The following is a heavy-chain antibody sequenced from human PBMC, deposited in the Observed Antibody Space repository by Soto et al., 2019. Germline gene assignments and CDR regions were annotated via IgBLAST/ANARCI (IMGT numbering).Heavy chain of an antibody. V-gene: IGHV1-69*13. CDR3: ARVRHTMTAMVDY. D-gene: IGHD5-18*01. CDR2: IIPIFGTA. CDR1: GGTFSSYA. J-gene: IGHJ4*02. Sequence: EASVKVSCKASGGTFSSYAISWVRQAPGQGLEWMGGIIPIFGTANYAQKFQGRVTITADESTSTAYMELSSLRSEDTAVYYCARVRHTMTAMVDYWGQGTLVTVSS.